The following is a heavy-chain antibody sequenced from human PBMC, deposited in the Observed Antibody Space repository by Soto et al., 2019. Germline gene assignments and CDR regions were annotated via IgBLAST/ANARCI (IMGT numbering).Heavy chain of an antibody. CDR3: ARAGYSSSWYYYYMDV. J-gene: IGHJ6*03. CDR2: INAGNGNT. V-gene: IGHV1-3*01. D-gene: IGHD6-13*01. CDR1: GYTFTSYA. Sequence: GAPVKACWEASGYTFTSYAMRWARQSPGQRLEWMGWINAGNGNTKYSQKFQGRVTITRDTSASTAYMELSSLRSEDTAVYYCARAGYSSSWYYYYMDVWGKGTTLTVSS.